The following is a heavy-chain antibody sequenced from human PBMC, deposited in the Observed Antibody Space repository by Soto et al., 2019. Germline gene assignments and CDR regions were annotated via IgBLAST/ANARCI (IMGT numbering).Heavy chain of an antibody. CDR3: AGAPRWLRITIFGVVTTEGDSDY. Sequence: QVQLVQSGAEVKKPGASVKVSCKASGYTFTSYGITWVRQAPGQGLEWMGWISAYNGNTNYAQKLQGRVTMTTDTSKRTDYMELRSLRSDDTAVYYCAGAPRWLRITIFGVVTTEGDSDYWGQGTLVTASS. V-gene: IGHV1-18*01. D-gene: IGHD3-3*01. CDR2: ISAYNGNT. J-gene: IGHJ4*02. CDR1: GYTFTSYG.